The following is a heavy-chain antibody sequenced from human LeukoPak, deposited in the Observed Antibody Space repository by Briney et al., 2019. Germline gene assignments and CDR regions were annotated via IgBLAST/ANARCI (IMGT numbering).Heavy chain of an antibody. CDR1: GGPISSSSYY. CDR3: ARVPFRGVADY. J-gene: IGHJ4*02. Sequence: PSETLSLTCTVSGGPISSSSYYWSWIRQPPGKGLEWIGYIYYSGSTNYNPSLKSRVTISVDTSKNQFSLKLSSVTAADTAVYYCARVPFRGVADYWGQGTLVTVSS. V-gene: IGHV4-61*01. CDR2: IYYSGST. D-gene: IGHD3-16*01.